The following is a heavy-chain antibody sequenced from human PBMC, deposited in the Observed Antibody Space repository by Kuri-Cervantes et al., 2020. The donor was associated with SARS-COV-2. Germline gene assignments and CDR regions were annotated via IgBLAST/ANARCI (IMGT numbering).Heavy chain of an antibody. CDR1: GGSISSSSYY. CDR2: IYYSGST. CDR3: ARGGFLTGYRGTRGAFDI. V-gene: IGHV4-39*07. D-gene: IGHD3-9*01. Sequence: SETLSLTCTVSGGSISSSSYYWGWIRQPPGKGLEWIGSIYYSGSTYYNPSLKSRVTIPVDTSKNQFSLKLSSVTAADTAVYYCARGGFLTGYRGTRGAFDIWGQGTMVTVSS. J-gene: IGHJ3*02.